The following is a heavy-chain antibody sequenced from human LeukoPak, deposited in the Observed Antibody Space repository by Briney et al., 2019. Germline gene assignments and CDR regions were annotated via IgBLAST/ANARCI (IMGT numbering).Heavy chain of an antibody. CDR3: AECDDSSNYVSDY. J-gene: IGHJ4*02. V-gene: IGHV3-23*01. CDR2: ITGSGGNT. D-gene: IGHD4-11*01. Sequence: GGSLRLSCAASGFTFNNYAMSWVRQAPGKGLEWVSAITGSGGNTYYADSVKGRLIISRDNSKNILYLQMSSLRVEDTAVYYCAECDDSSNYVSDYWGQGTLVTVSS. CDR1: GFTFNNYA.